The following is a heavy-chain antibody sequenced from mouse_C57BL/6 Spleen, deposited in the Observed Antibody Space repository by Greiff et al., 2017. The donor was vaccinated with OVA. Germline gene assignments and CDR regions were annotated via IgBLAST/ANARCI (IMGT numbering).Heavy chain of an antibody. CDR2: INPSNGGT. D-gene: IGHD2-4*01. CDR1: GYTFTSYW. V-gene: IGHV1-53*01. Sequence: VQLQQPGTELVKPGASVKLSCKASGYTFTSYWMHWVKQRPGQGLEWIGNINPSNGGTNYNEKFKSKATLTVDKSSSTAYMQLSSLTSEDSAVYYCARNDYDGLDYFDYWGQGTTLTVSS. CDR3: ARNDYDGLDYFDY. J-gene: IGHJ2*01.